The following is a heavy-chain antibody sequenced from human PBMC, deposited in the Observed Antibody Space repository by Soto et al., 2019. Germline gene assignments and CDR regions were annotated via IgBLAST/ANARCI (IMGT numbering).Heavy chain of an antibody. CDR2: INSDGSST. CDR3: ARDTNSKWFGEVPDAFDI. V-gene: IGHV3-74*01. CDR1: GFTFSSYW. Sequence: EVQLVESGGGLVQPGGSLRLSCAASGFTFSSYWMHWVRQAPGKGLVWVSRINSDGSSTSYAYSVKGRFTISRDNAKNTLYLQMNRLRAEDTSVYYCARDTNSKWFGEVPDAFDIWGQGTMVTVSS. J-gene: IGHJ3*02. D-gene: IGHD3-10*01.